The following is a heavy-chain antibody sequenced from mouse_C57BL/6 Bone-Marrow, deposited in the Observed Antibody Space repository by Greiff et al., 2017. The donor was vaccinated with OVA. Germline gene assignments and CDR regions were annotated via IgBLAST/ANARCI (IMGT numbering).Heavy chain of an antibody. V-gene: IGHV2-2*01. Sequence: VHLVESGPGLVQPSQSLSITCTVSGFSLTSYGVHWVRQSPGKGLEWLGVIWSGGSTDYNAAFISRLSISKDNSKSQVFFKMNSLQADDTAIYYCARRDGYYPFAYWGQGTLVTVSA. D-gene: IGHD2-3*01. CDR3: ARRDGYYPFAY. CDR2: IWSGGST. J-gene: IGHJ3*01. CDR1: GFSLTSYG.